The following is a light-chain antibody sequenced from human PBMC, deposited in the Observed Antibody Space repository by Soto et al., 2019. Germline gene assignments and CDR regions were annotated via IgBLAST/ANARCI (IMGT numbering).Light chain of an antibody. CDR2: DAS. Sequence: EIVLTQSPATLSLSPGEIATLSCRASQSVSSYLAWYQQKPGQAPRLLIYDASNRATGIPARFSGSGSGTDFTLTISGLEPEDFAVYYCQQYGSSPLISFGQGTRLEIK. V-gene: IGKV3-11*01. CDR1: QSVSSY. CDR3: QQYGSSPLIS. J-gene: IGKJ5*01.